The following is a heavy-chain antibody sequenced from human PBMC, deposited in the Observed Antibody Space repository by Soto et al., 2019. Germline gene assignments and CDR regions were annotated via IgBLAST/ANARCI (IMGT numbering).Heavy chain of an antibody. V-gene: IGHV1-18*01. CDR2: ISAYNGNT. CDR3: ARGAPDYGDCAAGSIWFDH. J-gene: IGHJ5*02. CDR1: GYTFTSYG. Sequence: AASVKVSCKASGYTFTSYGISWVRQAPGQGLEWMGWISAYNGNTNYAQKLQGRVTMTTDTSTSTAYMELRSLRSDDTAVYYCARGAPDYGDCAAGSIWFDHWGQGTLVTVSS. D-gene: IGHD4-17*01.